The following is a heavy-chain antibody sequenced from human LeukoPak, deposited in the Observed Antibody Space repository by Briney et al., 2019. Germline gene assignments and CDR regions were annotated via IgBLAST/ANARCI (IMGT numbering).Heavy chain of an antibody. J-gene: IGHJ6*03. CDR3: AILSDIVVVPAAISYYYYMDV. D-gene: IGHD2-2*01. V-gene: IGHV1-69*13. Sequence: ASVKVSCKASGGTFSSYAISWVRQAPGQGLEWMGGIIPIFGTANYAQKFQGRVTITADESTSTAYMELSSLRSEDTAVYYCAILSDIVVVPAAISYYYYMDVWGKGTTVTISS. CDR2: IIPIFGTA. CDR1: GGTFSSYA.